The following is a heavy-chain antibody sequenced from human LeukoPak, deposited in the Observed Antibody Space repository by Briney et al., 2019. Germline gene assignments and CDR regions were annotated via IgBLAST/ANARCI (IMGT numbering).Heavy chain of an antibody. J-gene: IGHJ4*02. Sequence: GRSLRLSCAASGFTFSSYGMHWVRQAPGKGLEWVEVISYDGSNKYYADSVKGRFTISRDNSKNTLYLQMNSLRAEDTAVYYCAKSSSGYLFDYWGQGTLVTVSS. CDR3: AKSSSGYLFDY. V-gene: IGHV3-30*18. D-gene: IGHD3-22*01. CDR2: ISYDGSNK. CDR1: GFTFSSYG.